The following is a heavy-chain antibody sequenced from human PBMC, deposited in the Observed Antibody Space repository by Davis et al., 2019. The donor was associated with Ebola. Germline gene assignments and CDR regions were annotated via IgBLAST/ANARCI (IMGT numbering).Heavy chain of an antibody. J-gene: IGHJ6*02. D-gene: IGHD4-11*01. Sequence: SETLSLTCTVSGGSISSSSYYWGWIRQPPGKGLEWIGSIYYSGSTYYNPSLKSRVTISVDTSKTQFSLKLSSVTAADTAVYYCARGEIATVIYYYYGMDVWGQGTTVTVSS. CDR2: IYYSGST. CDR3: ARGEIATVIYYYYGMDV. CDR1: GGSISSSSYY. V-gene: IGHV4-39*07.